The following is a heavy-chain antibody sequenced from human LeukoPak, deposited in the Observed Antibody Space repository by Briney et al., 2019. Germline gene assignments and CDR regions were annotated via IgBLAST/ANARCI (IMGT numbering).Heavy chain of an antibody. Sequence: GGSLKLSCAGSGFSFSTYTMNWVRQAPGKGLEWVSGIFGSGDVTYYADSVKGRFSTSRENSKNTVYLQINSLRDEDKAVYYCAKDRVPDSRWDIDYWGQGTLVTVSS. CDR1: GFSFSTYT. V-gene: IGHV3-23*01. CDR2: IFGSGDVT. CDR3: AKDRVPDSRWDIDY. D-gene: IGHD1-14*01. J-gene: IGHJ4*02.